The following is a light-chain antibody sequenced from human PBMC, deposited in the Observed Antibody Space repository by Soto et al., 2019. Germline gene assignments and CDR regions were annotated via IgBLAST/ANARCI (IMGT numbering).Light chain of an antibody. J-gene: IGKJ1*01. CDR3: QQTYSAPWS. V-gene: IGKV1-39*01. CDR1: QSINNY. CDR2: AAS. Sequence: DIQMTQSPSSLSASVGDRITITCRTSQSINNYFNWYQQKPGKAPKLLIYAASSLQSGVPSRFSGSRSGTDFTLTIRSLQPEDFATYYCQQTYSAPWSFGQGAKVEIK.